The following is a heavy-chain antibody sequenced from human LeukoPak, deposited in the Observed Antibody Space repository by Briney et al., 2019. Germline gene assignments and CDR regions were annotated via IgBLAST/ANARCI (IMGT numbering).Heavy chain of an antibody. D-gene: IGHD3-22*01. V-gene: IGHV3-23*01. J-gene: IGHJ4*02. Sequence: PGGSLRLSCAASGVTFSSYAMSWVRQAPGKRLEWVSAISGSGGSTYYADSVKGRFTISRDNSKNTLYLQMNSLRAEDTAVYYCAKGRDTMIVVVITLLYDYWGQGTLVTVSS. CDR2: ISGSGGST. CDR3: AKGRDTMIVVVITLLYDY. CDR1: GVTFSSYA.